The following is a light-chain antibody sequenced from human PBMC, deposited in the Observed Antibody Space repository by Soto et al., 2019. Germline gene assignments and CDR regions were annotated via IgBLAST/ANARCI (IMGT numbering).Light chain of an antibody. J-gene: IGLJ2*01. CDR1: SSNIENNY. V-gene: IGLV1-51*02. CDR2: ENY. CDR3: GTWDNSLSAGV. Sequence: QSVLTQPPSVSAAPGQRVTISCTGSSSNIENNYVSWYQQVPGTAPKLLIYENYNRPSGIPARFSGSKSGTSATLGITGLQTGDEADYYCGTWDNSLSAGVFGGGTKLTV.